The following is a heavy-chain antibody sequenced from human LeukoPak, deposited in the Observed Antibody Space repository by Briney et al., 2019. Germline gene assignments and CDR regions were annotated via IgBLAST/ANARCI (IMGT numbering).Heavy chain of an antibody. D-gene: IGHD6-13*01. CDR1: SGSFSGYY. CDR3: ARFRVIKGIAAAGTDDAFDI. CDR2: INHSGST. V-gene: IGHV4-34*01. J-gene: IGHJ3*02. Sequence: SETLSLTCAVYSGSFSGYYWSWIRQPPGNGLEWIGEINHSGSTNYNPSLKSRVTISVDTSKNQFSLKLSSVTAADTAVYYCARFRVIKGIAAAGTDDAFDIWGQGTMVTVSS.